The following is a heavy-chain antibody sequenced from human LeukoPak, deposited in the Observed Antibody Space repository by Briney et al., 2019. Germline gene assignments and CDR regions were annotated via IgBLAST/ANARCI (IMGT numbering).Heavy chain of an antibody. J-gene: IGHJ4*02. CDR1: GDSINSYY. CDR2: IDYSGST. V-gene: IGHV4-59*01. Sequence: SETLSLTCTVSGDSINSYYWSWIRQPPGRGLEWIGYIDYSGSTNYNPFVKSRVTISLDRPKNQFSLRLSSVTAADTAVYYCARSRRPPFFDYWGQGTLVTISS. CDR3: ARSRRPPFFDY. D-gene: IGHD3-16*01.